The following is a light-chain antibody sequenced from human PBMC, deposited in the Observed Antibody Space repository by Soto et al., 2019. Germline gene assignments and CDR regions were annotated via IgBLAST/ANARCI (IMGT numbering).Light chain of an antibody. CDR3: LLYYGGTQRV. J-gene: IGLJ3*02. V-gene: IGLV7-43*01. CDR1: TGTVTSSHY. Sequence: VVTQEPSLTVSPGGTVTLTCASSTGTVTSSHYPVWFQQKPGQAPRSLIYSTSEKHSWTPARFSGSLLGGKAALTLSGVQPEDEADYYCLLYYGGTQRVFGGGTKVTVL. CDR2: STS.